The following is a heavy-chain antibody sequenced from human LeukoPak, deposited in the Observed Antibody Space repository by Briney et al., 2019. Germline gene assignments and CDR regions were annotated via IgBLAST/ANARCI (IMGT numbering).Heavy chain of an antibody. D-gene: IGHD5-12*01. V-gene: IGHV3-53*01. CDR1: GFTVSNNY. Sequence: GGSLRLSCAAPGFTVSNNYMSWVRQAPGKGLEWVSVIHSGGTTNYADSVQGRFTISRDNSKTTAYLHMNSLRAEDTAVYYCARDSDSGYGPFASWGQGTLVTVSS. CDR2: IHSGGTT. CDR3: ARDSDSGYGPFAS. J-gene: IGHJ4*02.